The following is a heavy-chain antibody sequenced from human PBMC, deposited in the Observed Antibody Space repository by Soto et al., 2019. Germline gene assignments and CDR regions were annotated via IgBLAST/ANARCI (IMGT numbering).Heavy chain of an antibody. CDR3: GKWDCDGGSSSDYNYYGRGV. CDR2: ISGSGGST. D-gene: IGHD1-26*01. V-gene: IGHV3-23*01. Sequence: GGSLRLSCAASGFTFSSYAMSWVRQAPGKGLEWVSAISGSGGSTYYADSVKGRFTISRDNSKNTLYLQMNSLRAEDTAVYYCGKWDCDGGSSSDYNYYGRGVWGRGTTVTVSS. J-gene: IGHJ6*01. CDR1: GFTFSSYA.